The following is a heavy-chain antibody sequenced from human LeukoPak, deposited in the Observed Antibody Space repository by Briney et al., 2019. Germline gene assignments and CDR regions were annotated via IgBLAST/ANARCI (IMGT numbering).Heavy chain of an antibody. Sequence: ASVEVSCKASGYIFTSYGISWVRQAPGQGLEWMGRIYPNSGGTNYAQKFQGRVTMTRDTSISTAYMELSRLRSDDTAVYYCATEGGYYDSSGYYFDYWGQGTLVTVSS. CDR1: GYIFTSYG. D-gene: IGHD3-22*01. CDR2: IYPNSGGT. J-gene: IGHJ4*02. V-gene: IGHV1-2*06. CDR3: ATEGGYYDSSGYYFDY.